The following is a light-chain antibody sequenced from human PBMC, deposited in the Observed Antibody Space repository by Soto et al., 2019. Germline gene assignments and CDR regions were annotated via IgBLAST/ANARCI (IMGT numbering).Light chain of an antibody. CDR2: GAS. J-gene: IGKJ1*01. CDR3: QQYGSSPPT. Sequence: DIVLTQSPGTLSLSPGERATLSCRASQSVSTNYLAWYQRKPGQAPRLLIYGASSRATDIPDRFSGSGSGTDFTLTITRLKPEDFAVYYCQQYGSSPPTFGQGTKVEL. CDR1: QSVSTNY. V-gene: IGKV3-20*01.